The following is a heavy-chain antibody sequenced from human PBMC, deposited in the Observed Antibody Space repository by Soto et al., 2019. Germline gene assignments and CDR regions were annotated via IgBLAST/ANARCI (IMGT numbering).Heavy chain of an antibody. CDR1: GFTFNDFE. V-gene: IGHV3-48*03. J-gene: IGHJ4*02. Sequence: EVRLLESGGGLVQPGGSLRLSCGVSGFTFNDFEMNWVRQAPGKGLEWLAYIDGSGTTKKYADSVRGRFTISRDNPNNSLFLQMSSLSAADTSIYYCARGFGRFNYWGQGTLVSVSS. D-gene: IGHD3-10*01. CDR3: ARGFGRFNY. CDR2: IDGSGTTK.